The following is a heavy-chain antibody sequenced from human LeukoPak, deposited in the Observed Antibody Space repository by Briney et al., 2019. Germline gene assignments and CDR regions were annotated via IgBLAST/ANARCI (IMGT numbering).Heavy chain of an antibody. V-gene: IGHV3-23*01. CDR3: AKAQTGTTEYYYYMDV. J-gene: IGHJ6*03. CDR1: GFTFSSYA. Sequence: PGGSLRLSCAASGFTFSSYAMSWVRQAPGKGLEWVSAISGSGGSTYYADSVKGRFTISRDNSKNTLYLQMNSLRAEDTAVYYCAKAQTGTTEYYYYMDVWGKGTTVTVSS. D-gene: IGHD1-7*01. CDR2: ISGSGGST.